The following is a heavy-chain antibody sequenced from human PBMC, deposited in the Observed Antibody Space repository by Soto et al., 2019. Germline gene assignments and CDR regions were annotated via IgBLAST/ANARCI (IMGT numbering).Heavy chain of an antibody. J-gene: IGHJ6*02. CDR1: GFTFSSYG. CDR3: AKNLYCSGGSCYLYYYYYGMDV. D-gene: IGHD2-15*01. Sequence: ESGGGVVPPGRSLRLSCAASGFTFSSYGMHWVRQAPGTGLEWVAVISYDGSNKYYADSVKGRFTISRDNSKNTLYLQMNSLRAEDTAVYYCAKNLYCSGGSCYLYYYYYGMDVWGQGTTVTVSS. CDR2: ISYDGSNK. V-gene: IGHV3-30*18.